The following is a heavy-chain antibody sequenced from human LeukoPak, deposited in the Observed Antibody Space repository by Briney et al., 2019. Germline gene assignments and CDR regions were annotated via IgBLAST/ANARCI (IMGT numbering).Heavy chain of an antibody. D-gene: IGHD3-9*01. CDR1: GFTFSSYW. J-gene: IGHJ5*02. Sequence: GGSLRLSCEASGFTFSSYWMSWVRQAPGKGLEWVANIKTDGSEKYYVDSVKGRFTISRDNAKNSLYLQVNSLRAEDTAVYYCARDYTGYFPWGQGTLVIVSS. CDR3: ARDYTGYFP. CDR2: IKTDGSEK. V-gene: IGHV3-7*03.